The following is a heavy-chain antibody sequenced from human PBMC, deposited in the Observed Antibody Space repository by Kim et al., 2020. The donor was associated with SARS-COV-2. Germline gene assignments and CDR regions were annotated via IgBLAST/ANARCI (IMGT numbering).Heavy chain of an antibody. Sequence: SVKVSCKASGGTFSSYAISWVRQAPGQGLEWMGGIIPIFGTANYAQKFQGRVTITADESTSTAYMELSSLRSEDTAVYYCARDRDDTAMARYFDYWGQGTLVTVSS. D-gene: IGHD5-18*01. J-gene: IGHJ4*02. V-gene: IGHV1-69*13. CDR3: ARDRDDTAMARYFDY. CDR1: GGTFSSYA. CDR2: IIPIFGTA.